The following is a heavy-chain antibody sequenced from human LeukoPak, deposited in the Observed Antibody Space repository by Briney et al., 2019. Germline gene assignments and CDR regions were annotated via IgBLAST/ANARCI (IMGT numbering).Heavy chain of an antibody. D-gene: IGHD5-18*01. CDR2: INHSGST. CDR1: GGSFSGYY. CDR3: ARRTHTAMVTIFDY. Sequence: SETLSLTCAVYGGSFSGYYWSWIRQPPGKGLEWTGEINHSGSTNYNPSLKSRVTISVDASKNQFSLKLSSVTAADTAVYYCARRTHTAMVTIFDYWGQGTLVTVSS. J-gene: IGHJ4*02. V-gene: IGHV4-34*01.